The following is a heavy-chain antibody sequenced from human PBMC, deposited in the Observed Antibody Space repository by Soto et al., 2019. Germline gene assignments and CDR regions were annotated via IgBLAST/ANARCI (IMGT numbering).Heavy chain of an antibody. D-gene: IGHD3-16*02. CDR1: GGSISSGGYY. CDR2: IYYSGST. J-gene: IGHJ3*02. Sequence: QVQLQESGPGLVKPSQTLSLTCTVSGGSISSGGYYWSWIRQHPGKGLEWIGYIYYSGSTYYNPSRRGRLTISVDTSKNQFSLKLSSVTAADTAVYYCAREPSLVNQQDAFDIWGQGTMVTVSS. CDR3: AREPSLVNQQDAFDI. V-gene: IGHV4-31*03.